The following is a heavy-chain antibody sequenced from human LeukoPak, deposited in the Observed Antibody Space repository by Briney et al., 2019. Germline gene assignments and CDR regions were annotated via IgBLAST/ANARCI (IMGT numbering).Heavy chain of an antibody. V-gene: IGHV1-2*02. CDR1: GGTFSSYA. J-gene: IGHJ4*02. Sequence: ASVKVSCKASGGTFSSYAISWVRQAPGQGLEWMGWINPNSGGTNYAQKFQGRVTMTRDTSISTAYMELSRLRSDDTAVYYCARAFDYWGQGTLVTVSS. CDR3: ARAFDY. CDR2: INPNSGGT.